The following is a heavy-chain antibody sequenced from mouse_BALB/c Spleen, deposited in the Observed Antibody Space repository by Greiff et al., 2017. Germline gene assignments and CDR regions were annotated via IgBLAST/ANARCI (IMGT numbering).Heavy chain of an antibody. J-gene: IGHJ4*01. D-gene: IGHD2-1*01. CDR1: GFTFSSYA. CDR2: ISSGGST. Sequence: EVQGVESGGGLVKPGGSLKLSCAASGFTFSSYAMSWVRQTPEKRLEWVASISSGGSTYYPDSVKGRFTISRDNARNILYLQMSSLRSEDTAMYYCARGGGNCPFYAMDYWGQGTSVTVSS. CDR3: ARGGGNCPFYAMDY. V-gene: IGHV5-6-5*01.